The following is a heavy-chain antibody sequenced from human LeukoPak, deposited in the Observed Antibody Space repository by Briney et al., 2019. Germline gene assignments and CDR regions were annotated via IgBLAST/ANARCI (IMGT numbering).Heavy chain of an antibody. CDR1: GGSISSYY. CDR3: ARRPIAAAGYNWFDP. CDR2: IYYNGNT. D-gene: IGHD6-13*01. J-gene: IGHJ5*02. Sequence: PSETLSLTCTVSGGSISSYYWSWIRQPPGKGLEWIGHIYYNGNTNHNPSLESRVTISVDTSKNQFSLKLSSVTAADTAVYYCARRPIAAAGYNWFDPWGQGTLVTVSS. V-gene: IGHV4-59*12.